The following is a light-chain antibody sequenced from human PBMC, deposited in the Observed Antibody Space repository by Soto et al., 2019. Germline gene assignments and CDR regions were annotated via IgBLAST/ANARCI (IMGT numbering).Light chain of an antibody. CDR3: GSYAGIRGLV. V-gene: IGLV2-23*01. Sequence: QSALTQPASVSGSPGQSITISCTGDGSDVGAYNLVSWYHQCPGKAPKLIIYEGSKRPSGVSDRFSGSKSGNTASLTISGLQAEDEAHYYCGSYAGIRGLVFGGGTKVTVL. J-gene: IGLJ2*01. CDR2: EGS. CDR1: GSDVGAYNL.